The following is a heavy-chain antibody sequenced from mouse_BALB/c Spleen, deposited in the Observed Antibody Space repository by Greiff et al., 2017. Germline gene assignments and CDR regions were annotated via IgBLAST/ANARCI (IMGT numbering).Heavy chain of an antibody. CDR2: ISSGSSTI. V-gene: IGHV5-17*02. J-gene: IGHJ4*01. Sequence: EVQRVESGGGLVQPGGSRTLSCAASGFTFSSFGMHWVRQAPEKGLEWVAYISSGSSTIYYADTVKGRFTISRDNPKNTLFLQMTSLRSEDTAMYYCASYAMDDWGQGTSGTVSS. CDR3: ASYAMDD. CDR1: GFTFSSFG.